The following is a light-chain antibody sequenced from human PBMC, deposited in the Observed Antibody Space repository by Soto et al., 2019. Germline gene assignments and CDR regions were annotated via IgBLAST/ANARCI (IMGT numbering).Light chain of an antibody. CDR2: DAS. V-gene: IGKV1-12*01. CDR3: QQANSFPLT. Sequence: DIQMTQSPSSVSASVGDRVTITCRASQGISSWLVWYQQKPEKAPKLVIYDASSLQSGVPSRLSGSGSGTDFTLTISSLQPEDFATYYCQQANSFPLTFGGGTKVDIK. J-gene: IGKJ4*01. CDR1: QGISSW.